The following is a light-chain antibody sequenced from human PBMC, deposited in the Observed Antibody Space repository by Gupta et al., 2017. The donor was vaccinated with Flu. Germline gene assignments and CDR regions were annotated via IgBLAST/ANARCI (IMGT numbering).Light chain of an antibody. J-gene: IGLJ1*01. CDR2: RNN. CDR3: AAWDDSLSGSYV. CDR1: SSNIGSNY. Sequence: VTISCSGSSSNIGSNYVYWYQQLPGTAPKLLIYRNNQRPSGVPDRFSGSKSGTSASLAISGLRSEDEADYYCAAWDDSLSGSYVFGTGTKVTVL. V-gene: IGLV1-47*01.